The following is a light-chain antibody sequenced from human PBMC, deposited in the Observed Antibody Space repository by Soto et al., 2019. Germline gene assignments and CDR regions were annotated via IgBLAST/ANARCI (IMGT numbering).Light chain of an antibody. V-gene: IGKV3-11*01. CDR1: QSVSSY. J-gene: IGKJ4*01. Sequence: EIVLTQSPAPLSLSPGERSTLSCRASQSVSSYLAWYQQKPGQAPRLLIYDASNRATGIPARFSGSGSGTDFTLTISSLEPDDFAVYYCQQRSDWPSTFGGGTKVQI. CDR2: DAS. CDR3: QQRSDWPST.